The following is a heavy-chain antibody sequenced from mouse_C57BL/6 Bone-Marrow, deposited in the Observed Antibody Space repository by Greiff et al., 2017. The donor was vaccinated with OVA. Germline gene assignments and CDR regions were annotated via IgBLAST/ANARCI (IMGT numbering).Heavy chain of an antibody. J-gene: IGHJ2*01. D-gene: IGHD1-1*01. CDR1: GYAFSSSW. CDR2: IYPGDGDT. CDR3: ARSGGSSSLYFDY. Sequence: QVQLQQSGPELVKPGASVKISCKASGYAFSSSWMNWVKQMPGKGLEWIGRIYPGDGDTNYNGKFKGKATLTADKSSSTAYMQLSSLTSEDSAVYFCARSGGSSSLYFDYWGQGTTLTVSS. V-gene: IGHV1-82*01.